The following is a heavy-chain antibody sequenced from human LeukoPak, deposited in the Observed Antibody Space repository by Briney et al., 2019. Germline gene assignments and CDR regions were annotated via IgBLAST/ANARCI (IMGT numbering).Heavy chain of an antibody. J-gene: IGHJ4*02. CDR3: ARVDGSSSCPDY. D-gene: IGHD6-19*01. CDR1: AFTFSMPW. V-gene: IGHV3-7*01. Sequence: GGSVSLAYAASAFTFSMPWMRSASQAPGRGRGWVANIKEDGSKTYYVASMKGRFTTSRDNAKNLLYLEMNSLRAEEAALYYCARVDGSSSCPDYWGQGTLVTVSS. CDR2: IKEDGSKT.